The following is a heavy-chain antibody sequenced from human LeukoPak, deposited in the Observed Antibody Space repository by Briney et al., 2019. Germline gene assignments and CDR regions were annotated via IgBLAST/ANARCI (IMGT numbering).Heavy chain of an antibody. J-gene: IGHJ5*02. Sequence: GASVTVSCTASGYTFTIYYMHWVRQAPGQGLEWMGWINPNSGGTNYAQKFQGWVTMTRDTSISTAYMGLSRLRSDDTAVYYRARDPPHDYGDYSYNWFDPWGQGTPVTVSS. CDR3: ARDPPHDYGDYSYNWFDP. CDR2: INPNSGGT. V-gene: IGHV1-2*04. CDR1: GYTFTIYY. D-gene: IGHD4-17*01.